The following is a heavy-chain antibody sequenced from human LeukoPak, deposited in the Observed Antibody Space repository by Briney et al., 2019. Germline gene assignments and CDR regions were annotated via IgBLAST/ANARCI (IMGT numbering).Heavy chain of an antibody. V-gene: IGHV1-18*01. CDR3: ARVIRTYYDFWSGYYQSWFPDY. J-gene: IGHJ4*02. Sequence: ASVKVSCKASGYTFTSYGISWVRQAPGQGLEWMGWISAYNGNTNYAQKLQGRVTMTTDTSTSTAYMELRSLRSDDTAVYYCARVIRTYYDFWSGYYQSWFPDYWGQGTLVTVSS. CDR2: ISAYNGNT. CDR1: GYTFTSYG. D-gene: IGHD3-3*01.